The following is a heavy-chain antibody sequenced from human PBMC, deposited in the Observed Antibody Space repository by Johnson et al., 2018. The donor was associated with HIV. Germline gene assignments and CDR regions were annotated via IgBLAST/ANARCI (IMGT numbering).Heavy chain of an antibody. D-gene: IGHD2-15*01. J-gene: IGHJ3*02. CDR3: ARAVCRGGRCYSHDAFDI. CDR1: GFTFSPYW. Sequence: VQLVESVGGLIQPGGSLRLSCAASGFTFSPYWMHWVRQAPGQGLVWVSTIGTAGDTYYPGSVKGRFTVSREDAKNSLYLQMNSLRAGDTALYYCARAVCRGGRCYSHDAFDIWGQGTLVTVSS. V-gene: IGHV3-13*01. CDR2: IGTAGDT.